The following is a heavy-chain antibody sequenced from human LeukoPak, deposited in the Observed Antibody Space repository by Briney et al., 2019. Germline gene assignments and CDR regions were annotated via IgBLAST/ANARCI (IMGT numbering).Heavy chain of an antibody. CDR1: GFTFSTYW. CDR3: AKDGVEYSSSDFDY. V-gene: IGHV3-74*01. Sequence: QPGGSLRLSCAASGFTFSTYWMHWVRQAPGKGLVWVSRINPDGSSTNYADSVKGRFTISRDNSKNTLYLQMNSLRAEDTAVYYCAKDGVEYSSSDFDYWGQGTLVTVSS. CDR2: INPDGSST. D-gene: IGHD6-6*01. J-gene: IGHJ4*02.